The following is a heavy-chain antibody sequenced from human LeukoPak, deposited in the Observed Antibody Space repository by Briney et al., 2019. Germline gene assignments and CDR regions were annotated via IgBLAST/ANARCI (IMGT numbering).Heavy chain of an antibody. Sequence: PSETLSLTCTVSGGSIRDTTYYWGWIRQPPGKGLEWIGSIYYSGNTYYNPSLMSRVTISVDTSKNQFSLNLSSVTAADTAVYYCARHLLALGQRANFDYWGQGTLVTVSS. J-gene: IGHJ4*02. CDR2: IYYSGNT. CDR3: ARHLLALGQRANFDY. V-gene: IGHV4-39*01. D-gene: IGHD1-26*01. CDR1: GGSIRDTTYY.